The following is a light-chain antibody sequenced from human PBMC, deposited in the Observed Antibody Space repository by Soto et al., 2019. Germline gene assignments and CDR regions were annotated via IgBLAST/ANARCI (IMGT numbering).Light chain of an antibody. Sequence: EIVLTQSPATLSLSPLEIATLAGRASQSVSSYLAWYQQKPGQAPRLLIYDASNRATGIPARFSGSGSGTDFTLTISSLEPEDFAVYYCQQRSNWPPITFGQGTRLEI. CDR3: QQRSNWPPIT. V-gene: IGKV3-11*01. CDR1: QSVSSY. CDR2: DAS. J-gene: IGKJ5*01.